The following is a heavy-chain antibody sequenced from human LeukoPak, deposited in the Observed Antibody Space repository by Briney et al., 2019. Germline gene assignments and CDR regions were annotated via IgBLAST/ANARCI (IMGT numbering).Heavy chain of an antibody. CDR1: GFTFSSYA. D-gene: IGHD6-13*01. V-gene: IGHV3-23*01. Sequence: PGGSLRLSCAASGFTFSSYAMGWVGQAPGKGLEWVSSISGSGGSTYYADSVKGRFTISRDNSKNTLYLQMNSLRAEDTAVYYCAKGLTAGKDYFDYWGQGTLVTVSS. CDR2: ISGSGGST. CDR3: AKGLTAGKDYFDY. J-gene: IGHJ4*02.